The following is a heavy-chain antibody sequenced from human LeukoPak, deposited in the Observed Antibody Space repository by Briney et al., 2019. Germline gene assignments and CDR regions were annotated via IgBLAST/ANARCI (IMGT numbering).Heavy chain of an antibody. CDR2: IYYSGST. CDR3: ARGFRYCSGGSCYPGVNWFDP. D-gene: IGHD2-15*01. J-gene: IGHJ5*02. Sequence: SETLSFTCTVSGGSISSSSYYWGWIRQPPGKGLEWIGSIYYSGSTYYNPSLKSRVTISVDTSKNQFSLKLSSVTAADTAVYYCARGFRYCSGGSCYPGVNWFDPWGQGTLVTVSS. CDR1: GGSISSSSYY. V-gene: IGHV4-39*01.